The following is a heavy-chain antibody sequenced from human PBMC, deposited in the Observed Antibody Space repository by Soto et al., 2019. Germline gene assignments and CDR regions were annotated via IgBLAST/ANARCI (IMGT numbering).Heavy chain of an antibody. J-gene: IGHJ6*02. D-gene: IGHD3-10*01. V-gene: IGHV1-8*01. CDR1: GYTLTSYD. Sequence: QVQLVQSGAEVKKPGASVKVSCKASGYTLTSYDITWVRQATGQGLEWMGWMNPNSGDTGYAQKFQGRVTMTSDTSISTAYMELSSLRSEDTAIYYCARARGESGKYYGVYYYGMDVWGQGTTVTVSS. CDR2: MNPNSGDT. CDR3: ARARGESGKYYGVYYYGMDV.